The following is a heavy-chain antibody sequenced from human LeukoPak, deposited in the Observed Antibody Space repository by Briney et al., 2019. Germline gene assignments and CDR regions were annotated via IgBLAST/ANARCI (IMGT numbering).Heavy chain of an antibody. CDR2: IYYSGGT. D-gene: IGHD3-22*01. Sequence: SETLSLTCTVSGGSISSSGFYWGWIRQPPGKGLEWIGTIYYSGGTYYNPSLKSRVTISVDTSKNQFSLKLSSVTAADTAVYYCTTSGTMIYWGQGTLVTVSS. J-gene: IGHJ4*02. CDR3: TTSGTMIY. CDR1: GGSISSSGFY. V-gene: IGHV4-39*01.